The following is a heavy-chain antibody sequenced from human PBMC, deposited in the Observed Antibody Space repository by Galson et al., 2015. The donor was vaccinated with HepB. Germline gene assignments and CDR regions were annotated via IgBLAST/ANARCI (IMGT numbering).Heavy chain of an antibody. CDR1: GGTFSSYA. CDR3: ARAYNLRDYYYYYYMDV. CDR2: IIPIFGTA. J-gene: IGHJ6*03. Sequence: SVKVSCKASGGTFSSYAISWVRQAPGQGLEWMGGIIPIFGTANYAQKFQGRVTITADESTSTAYMELSSLRPEDTAVYYCARAYNLRDYYYYYYMDVWGKGTTVTVSS. V-gene: IGHV1-69*13. D-gene: IGHD3-10*01.